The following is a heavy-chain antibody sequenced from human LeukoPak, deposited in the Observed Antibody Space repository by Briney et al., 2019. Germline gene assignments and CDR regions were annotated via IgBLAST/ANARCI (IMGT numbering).Heavy chain of an antibody. V-gene: IGHV3-23*01. Sequence: PGRSLRLSCAASGFNFGSYAMHWVRQAPGKGLEWVSTIVGSGRTTYYADSVKGRFTISRDNSKNTLSLQMSSLRADDTAVYYCARGRRITMIVVVITTNMTKAHDAFDIWGQGTMVTVSS. CDR1: GFNFGSYA. CDR2: IVGSGRTT. J-gene: IGHJ3*02. D-gene: IGHD3-22*01. CDR3: ARGRRITMIVVVITTNMTKAHDAFDI.